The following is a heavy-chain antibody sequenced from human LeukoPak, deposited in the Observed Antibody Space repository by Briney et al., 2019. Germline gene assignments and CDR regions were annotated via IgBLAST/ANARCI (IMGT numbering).Heavy chain of an antibody. D-gene: IGHD5-24*01. Sequence: SETLSLTCTVYGGSFSGYYWSWIRQPPGKGLGWIGEINHSGSTNYNPSLKSRVTISVDTSKNQFSLKLSSVTAADTAVYYCARDGYNYDAFDIWGQGTMVTVSS. CDR1: GGSFSGYY. CDR2: INHSGST. CDR3: ARDGYNYDAFDI. V-gene: IGHV4-34*01. J-gene: IGHJ3*02.